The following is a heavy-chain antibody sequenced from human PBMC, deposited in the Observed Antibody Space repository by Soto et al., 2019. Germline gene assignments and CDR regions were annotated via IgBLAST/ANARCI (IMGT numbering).Heavy chain of an antibody. CDR3: AREGCSGGSCFQYDAFDI. J-gene: IGHJ3*02. CDR1: GFTVSSNY. V-gene: IGHV3-66*01. D-gene: IGHD2-15*01. CDR2: IYSGGST. Sequence: EVQLVESGGGLVQPGGSLRLSCAASGFTVSSNYMSWVRQAPGKGLEWVSVIYSGGSTYYADSVKGRFTISRDNSKNTLYLQMNSLRAEDTAVYYCAREGCSGGSCFQYDAFDIWGQGTMVTVFS.